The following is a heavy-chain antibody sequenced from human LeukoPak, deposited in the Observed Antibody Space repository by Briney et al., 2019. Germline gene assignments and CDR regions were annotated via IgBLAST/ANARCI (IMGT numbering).Heavy chain of an antibody. J-gene: IGHJ4*02. CDR2: IYYSGST. Sequence: SETLSLTCTVSGGSISSSSYYWGWIRQPPGKGLEWIGSIYYSGSTYYNPSLKSRVTISVDTSKNQCSLKLSSVTAADTAVYYCARVPGIQLWVPYWGQGTLVTVSS. V-gene: IGHV4-39*07. D-gene: IGHD5-18*01. CDR3: ARVPGIQLWVPY. CDR1: GGSISSSSYY.